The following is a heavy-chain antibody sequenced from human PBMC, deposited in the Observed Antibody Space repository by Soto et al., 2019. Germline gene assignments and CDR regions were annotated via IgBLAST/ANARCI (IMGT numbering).Heavy chain of an antibody. CDR1: GGTFSSYA. CDR2: IIPIFGTA. D-gene: IGHD3-16*01. V-gene: IGHV1-69*13. Sequence: ASVKVSCKASGGTFSSYAISWVRQAPGQGLEWMGGIIPIFGTANYAQKFQGRVTITADESTSTAYMELSSLRSEDTAVYYCARDFGSVDAFDIWGQGTMVTVSS. J-gene: IGHJ3*02. CDR3: ARDFGSVDAFDI.